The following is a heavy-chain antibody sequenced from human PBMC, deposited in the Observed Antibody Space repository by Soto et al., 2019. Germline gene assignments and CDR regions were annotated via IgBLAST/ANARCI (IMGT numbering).Heavy chain of an antibody. CDR2: IFHSGSI. CDR1: GGSVTSGGFY. Sequence: QVQLQESGPGLVKPSQTLSLICTVSGGSVTSGGFYWSWIRQPPGKGLEWIGYIFHSGSIYYNPSLKSRVAMAMNTLKNQFSLKLSSVSAADTAVYYCARGGYGDNWFDPWGQGTRVTVSS. D-gene: IGHD5-12*01. V-gene: IGHV4-31*03. CDR3: ARGGYGDNWFDP. J-gene: IGHJ5*02.